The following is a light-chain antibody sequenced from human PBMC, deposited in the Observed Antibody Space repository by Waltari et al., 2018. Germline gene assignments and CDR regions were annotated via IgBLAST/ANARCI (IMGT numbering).Light chain of an antibody. CDR3: CSYAGSYTLI. V-gene: IGLV2-11*01. CDR2: DVS. CDR1: SRDVGGYNY. Sequence: QSALTQPRSVSGSPGPSVPISCTETSRDVGGYNYVSWYQQQPGKVPKLIIFDVSTRPSGVPNRFSGSKSGNTASLTISGLLAEDEADYYCCSYAGSYTLIFGGGTKMTVL. J-gene: IGLJ2*01.